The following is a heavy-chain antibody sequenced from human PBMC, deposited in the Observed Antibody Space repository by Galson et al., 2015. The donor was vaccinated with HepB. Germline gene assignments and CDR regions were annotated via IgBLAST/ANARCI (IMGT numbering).Heavy chain of an antibody. CDR2: ISYDGSNK. D-gene: IGHD3-10*01. CDR1: GFTFSSYA. V-gene: IGHV3-30*04. J-gene: IGHJ4*02. Sequence: SLRLSCAASGFTFSSYAMHWVRQAPGKGLEWVAVISYDGSNKYYADSVKGRFTISRDKSKTMLFLQMNSLRVEDTAIYFCAKDNAGSGTFHSDCWGQGTQVIVSA. CDR3: AKDNAGSGTFHSDC.